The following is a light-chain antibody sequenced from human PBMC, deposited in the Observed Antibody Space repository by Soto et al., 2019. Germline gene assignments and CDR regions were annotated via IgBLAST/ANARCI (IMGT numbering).Light chain of an antibody. J-gene: IGKJ1*01. CDR1: QSLTSN. CDR2: NTS. V-gene: IGKV3-20*01. Sequence: IVTTQSLTTLSGSHGERATLSCRASQSLTSNLAWYQQKPGQAPRLLIFNTSSRATGIPDRFSGSGSGTDFTLTINRLEPEDFAVYYCQQYGSLPRAFGQRTKVDI. CDR3: QQYGSLPRA.